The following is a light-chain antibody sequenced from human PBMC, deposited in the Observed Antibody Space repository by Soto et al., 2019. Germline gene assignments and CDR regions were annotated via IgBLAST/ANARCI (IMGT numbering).Light chain of an antibody. CDR1: QSVNNN. CDR3: QQYNNWPLT. J-gene: IGKJ4*01. Sequence: EIVMTQSPATLSVSPGERATLSCRASQSVNNNLAWYQQKPGQAPRLLIYGASARATGIPASFSGSGCGTEFTLTISSLQSEDFAVYYCQQYNNWPLTFGGGTKVEIK. CDR2: GAS. V-gene: IGKV3-15*01.